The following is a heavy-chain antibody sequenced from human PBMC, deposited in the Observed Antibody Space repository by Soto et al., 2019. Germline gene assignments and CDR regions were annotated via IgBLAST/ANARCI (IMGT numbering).Heavy chain of an antibody. CDR1: GFTFISYW. V-gene: IGHV3-74*01. CDR3: ARDRTPYEYYDSSGYLNP. J-gene: IGHJ5*02. D-gene: IGHD3-22*01. Sequence: LRVSFAASGFTFISYWIHWVRQAPGKGLVWVSRINSDGSSTSYADSVKGRFTISRDNAKNTLYLQMNSLRAEDTAVYYCARDRTPYEYYDSSGYLNPWGQGTLVTVSS. CDR2: INSDGSST.